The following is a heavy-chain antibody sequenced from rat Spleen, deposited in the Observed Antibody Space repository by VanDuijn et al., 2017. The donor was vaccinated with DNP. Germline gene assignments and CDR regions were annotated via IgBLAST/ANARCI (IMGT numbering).Heavy chain of an antibody. CDR3: TRGGTYYFDY. V-gene: IGHV5-20*01. CDR2: ISYDGGTT. CDR1: GFTFSDYY. J-gene: IGHJ2*01. Sequence: EVQLVESGGGLVQPGRSLKLSCVASGFTFSDYYMAWVRQAPTKGLEWVAYISYDGGTTHYGDSVKGRFTVSRDNATSTLYLQMDSLRSEDTATYYCTRGGTYYFDYWGQGVMVTVSS.